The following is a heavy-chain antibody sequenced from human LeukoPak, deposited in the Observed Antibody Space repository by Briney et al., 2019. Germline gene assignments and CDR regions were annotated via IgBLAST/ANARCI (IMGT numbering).Heavy chain of an antibody. J-gene: IGHJ4*02. CDR3: ARPADSSGWYGWDY. Sequence: ASVKVSCKASGYTFTNHDMHWVRQAPGQSLEWMGWINASNGNTKYAQEFQGRVTLTSDTSASTAYMELNSLRSEDTAVYYCARPADSSGWYGWDYWGQGTLVTVSS. CDR2: INASNGNT. V-gene: IGHV1-3*03. CDR1: GYTFTNHD. D-gene: IGHD6-19*01.